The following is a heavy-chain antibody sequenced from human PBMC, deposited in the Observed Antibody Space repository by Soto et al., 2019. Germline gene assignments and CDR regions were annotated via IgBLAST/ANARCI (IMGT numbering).Heavy chain of an antibody. D-gene: IGHD3-22*01. Sequence: EVQLVESGGGLVQPGGSLRLSCAASGFIVSTNHVNWVRQAPGEGLEWASVIISGGDTFYADSVKGRFTISRDNSKNTVYLQMNSLRAEDTAMYYCAKGIVEGVSAADYWGQGTLVTVSS. J-gene: IGHJ4*02. CDR3: AKGIVEGVSAADY. V-gene: IGHV3-66*01. CDR2: IISGGDT. CDR1: GFIVSTNH.